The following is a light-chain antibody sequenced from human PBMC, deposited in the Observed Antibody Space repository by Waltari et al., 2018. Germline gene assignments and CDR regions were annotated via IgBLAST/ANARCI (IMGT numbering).Light chain of an antibody. V-gene: IGKV4-1*01. CDR3: QQYYSGPFT. CDR2: WAS. J-gene: IGKJ5*01. CDR1: QSVLYSSNNKNY. Sequence: DIVMTQSPDSLAVSLGERATINCKSSQSVLYSSNNKNYLDWYQQKPGQPPKLLIYWASTRESGVPDRFTGSGSGTDFTLTISSLQAEDVAVYYCQQYYSGPFTFGQGTRLEIK.